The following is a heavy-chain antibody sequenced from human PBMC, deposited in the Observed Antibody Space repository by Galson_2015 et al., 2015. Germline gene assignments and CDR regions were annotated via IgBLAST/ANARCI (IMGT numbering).Heavy chain of an antibody. CDR3: ARSLDILTGYYSGTTFDY. V-gene: IGHV4-31*03. CDR2: IYYSGST. D-gene: IGHD3-9*01. J-gene: IGHJ4*02. Sequence: TLSLTCTVSGGSISSGGYYWSWIRQHPGKGLEWIGYIYYSGSTYYNPSLKSRVTISVDTSKNQFSLKLSSVTAADTAVYYCARSLDILTGYYSGTTFDYWGQGTLSPSPQ. CDR1: GGSISSGGYY.